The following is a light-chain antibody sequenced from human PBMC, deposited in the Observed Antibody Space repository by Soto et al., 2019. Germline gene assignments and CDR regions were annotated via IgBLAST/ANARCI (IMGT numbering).Light chain of an antibody. J-gene: IGKJ5*01. CDR3: QQYDNLPIT. V-gene: IGKV1-33*01. CDR2: DAS. CDR1: QDISNY. Sequence: DIQMTQSPSSLSASVGDRVTITCQASQDISNYLNWYQHKPGKAPKLLIYDASNLETGVPSRLSGSGSGTDFTFTISSLQPEDIATYYCQQYDNLPITFGQGTRLEIK.